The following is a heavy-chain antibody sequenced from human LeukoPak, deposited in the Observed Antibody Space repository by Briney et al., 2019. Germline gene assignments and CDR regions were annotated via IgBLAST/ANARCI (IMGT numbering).Heavy chain of an antibody. D-gene: IGHD3-22*01. CDR1: GYTFTGYY. Sequence: ASVKVSCKASGYTFTGYYIHWLRQAPGQGLEWMGWINCNSGDTRQTQNFRGRVTMTRDTSISTAYMVLYSLMFDDTAVYYCARGADYESGVYYRFHHWGQGTLVTVSS. V-gene: IGHV1-2*02. CDR2: INCNSGDT. J-gene: IGHJ1*01. CDR3: ARGADYESGVYYRFHH.